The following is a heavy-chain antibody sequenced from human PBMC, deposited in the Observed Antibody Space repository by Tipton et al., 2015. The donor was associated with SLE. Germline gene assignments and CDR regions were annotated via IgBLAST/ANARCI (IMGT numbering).Heavy chain of an antibody. CDR3: TTPTMVVALPFDD. D-gene: IGHD4-23*01. CDR2: IRSKAYGGTT. Sequence: RSLRLSCTASGFTFGDYAMSWVRQAPGKGLEWVGFIRSKAYGGTTEYAASVKGRFTISRDDSKSIAYLQMNSLKTEDTAVYYCTTPTMVVALPFDDWGQGTLVTVSS. V-gene: IGHV3-49*04. J-gene: IGHJ4*02. CDR1: GFTFGDYA.